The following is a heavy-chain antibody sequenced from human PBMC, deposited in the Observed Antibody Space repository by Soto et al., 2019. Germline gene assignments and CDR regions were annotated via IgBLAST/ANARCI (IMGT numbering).Heavy chain of an antibody. Sequence: SVKVSCKASGDTFNFYTFSWVRQAPGQGLEWMGRIIPMVGMSNYAQKFQGRVTIIADRSTNTTYMQLSSLRSEDMALYYCATSYGSGSRPFDSWGQGTPVTVSS. CDR1: GDTFNFYT. CDR2: IIPMVGMS. D-gene: IGHD3-10*01. V-gene: IGHV1-69*02. J-gene: IGHJ4*02. CDR3: ATSYGSGSRPFDS.